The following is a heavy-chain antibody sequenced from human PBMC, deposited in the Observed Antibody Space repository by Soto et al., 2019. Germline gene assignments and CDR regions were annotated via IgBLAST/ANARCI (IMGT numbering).Heavy chain of an antibody. CDR1: GFTFSSYG. J-gene: IGHJ4*02. Sequence: WWSLRLSCASSGFTFSSYGMHWVRQAPGKGLEWVAVISYDGSNKYYADSVKGRFTISRDNSKNTLYLQMNSLRAEDTAVYYCAKDTGRYCSGGSCPGYWGQGTLVTVSS. CDR2: ISYDGSNK. V-gene: IGHV3-30*18. D-gene: IGHD2-15*01. CDR3: AKDTGRYCSGGSCPGY.